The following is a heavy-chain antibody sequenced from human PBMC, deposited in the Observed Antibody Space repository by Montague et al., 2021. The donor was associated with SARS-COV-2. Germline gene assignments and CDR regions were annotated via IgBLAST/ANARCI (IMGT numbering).Heavy chain of an antibody. Sequence: SETLSLTCAVYGASSSYYYWSWIRQSPGKGLEWVGEINHGGYTDYNPSXESRLTISLDSSKKQFSLKMTSVTAADTAIYYCASAPRYSFGFWAYWGQGTLVSVSS. CDR3: ASAPRYSFGFWAY. D-gene: IGHD5-12*01. V-gene: IGHV4-34*01. CDR1: GASSSYYY. CDR2: INHGGYT. J-gene: IGHJ4*02.